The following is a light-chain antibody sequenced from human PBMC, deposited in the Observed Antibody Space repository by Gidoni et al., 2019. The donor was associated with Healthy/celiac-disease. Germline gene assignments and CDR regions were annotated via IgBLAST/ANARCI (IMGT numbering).Light chain of an antibody. CDR1: QSVSSS. Sequence: ELVLTQSPATLSSSPGERATLSCRARQSVSSSIAWYQRKPGQAPRLLIYDASTRATGIPARFSGSGSGTDFTLTISSLEPEDFAVYSCQQRSNWPPMYTFGQGTKLEIK. CDR2: DAS. V-gene: IGKV3-11*01. J-gene: IGKJ2*01. CDR3: QQRSNWPPMYT.